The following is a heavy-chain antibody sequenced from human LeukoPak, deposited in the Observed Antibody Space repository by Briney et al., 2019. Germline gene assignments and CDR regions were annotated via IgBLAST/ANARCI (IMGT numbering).Heavy chain of an antibody. Sequence: PSQTLSLTCTVSGGSISSGSYYWSWIRQPAGKGLEWIGRIYTSGSTNYNPSLKSRVTISVDTSKNQFSLKLSSVTAADTAVYYCALYSSSWFDYWGRGTLVTVSS. J-gene: IGHJ4*02. V-gene: IGHV4-61*02. D-gene: IGHD6-13*01. CDR3: ALYSSSWFDY. CDR2: IYTSGST. CDR1: GGSISSGSYY.